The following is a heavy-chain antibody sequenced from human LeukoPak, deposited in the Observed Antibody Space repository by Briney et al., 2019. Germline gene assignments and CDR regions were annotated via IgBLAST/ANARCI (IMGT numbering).Heavy chain of an antibody. Sequence: PGRSLRLSCAASGFTFSSYGMHWVRQAPGKGLEWVAVISYDGSNKYYADSVKGRFTISRDNSKNTLYLQMNSLRAEDTAVYYCAKDGVLPWGGLGYFDYWGQGTLVTASS. CDR1: GFTFSSYG. D-gene: IGHD3-10*01. V-gene: IGHV3-30*18. CDR3: AKDGVLPWGGLGYFDY. CDR2: ISYDGSNK. J-gene: IGHJ4*02.